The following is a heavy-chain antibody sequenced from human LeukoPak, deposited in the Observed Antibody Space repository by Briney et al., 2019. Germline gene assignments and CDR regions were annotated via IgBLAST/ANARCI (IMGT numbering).Heavy chain of an antibody. J-gene: IGHJ4*02. CDR3: ARGEAATTPWFEY. Sequence: GASVKVSCKASGYTFTSYGISWVRQAPGQGLEWMAWFNPNSGATNQAQRFQGRVTMTRDASIRTAYMELSRLRYDDTAVYYCARGEAATTPWFEYWGQGTLLTVSS. D-gene: IGHD5-12*01. CDR2: FNPNSGAT. V-gene: IGHV1-2*02. CDR1: GYTFTSYG.